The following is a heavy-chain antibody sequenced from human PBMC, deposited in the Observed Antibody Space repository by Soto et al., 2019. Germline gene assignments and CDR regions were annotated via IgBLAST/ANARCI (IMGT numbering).Heavy chain of an antibody. D-gene: IGHD3-3*01. Sequence: SETLCLTCTVSGGSISSYYWSWIRQPPGKGLEWIGYIYYSGSTNYNPSLKSRVTISVDTSKNQFSLKLSSVTAADTAVYYCARAIYDFWSGYSPYGMDVWGQGTTVTVSS. CDR3: ARAIYDFWSGYSPYGMDV. CDR2: IYYSGST. J-gene: IGHJ6*02. CDR1: GGSISSYY. V-gene: IGHV4-59*01.